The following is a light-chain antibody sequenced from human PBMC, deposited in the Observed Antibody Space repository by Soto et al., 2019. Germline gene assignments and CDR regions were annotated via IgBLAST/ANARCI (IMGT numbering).Light chain of an antibody. CDR3: QQLNSYPS. CDR2: AAS. CDR1: QGISSY. V-gene: IGKV1-9*01. Sequence: DIQLTQSPSFLSASVGDRVTITCRASQGISSYLAWYQQKPGKAPKLLIYAASTLQSGVPSRFSGSGSGTEFTLTISSLQPEDLATYYCQQLNSYPSFGGGTKVDIK. J-gene: IGKJ4*01.